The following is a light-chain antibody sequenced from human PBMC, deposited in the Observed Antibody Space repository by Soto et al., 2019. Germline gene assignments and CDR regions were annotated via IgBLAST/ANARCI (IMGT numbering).Light chain of an antibody. CDR1: SSDVGAYDS. CDR3: CSYAGRPYV. Sequence: QSALTQPRSVSRSPGQSVTLSCTGTSSDVGAYDSVSWYQQHPGKAPKLMISDVNKRPSGVPDRFSGSKSGNTASLTISGLQAEDEADYYCCSYAGRPYVFGTGTKVTVL. V-gene: IGLV2-11*01. CDR2: DVN. J-gene: IGLJ1*01.